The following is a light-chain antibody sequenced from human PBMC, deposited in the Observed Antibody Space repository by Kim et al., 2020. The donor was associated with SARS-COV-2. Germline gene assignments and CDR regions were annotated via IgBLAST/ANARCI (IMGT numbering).Light chain of an antibody. V-gene: IGLV3-21*01. Sequence: SYELTQPPSVSVAPGKTARITCGGNNIGGKSVQWYQQKPGQAPIVVINNDSDRPSGIPERFSGSDSGNTATLTISRVEGGDEAVYQCQVGEGSSDQPVFGEGTKLTV. CDR1: NIGGKS. CDR3: QVGEGSSDQPV. CDR2: NDS. J-gene: IGLJ3*02.